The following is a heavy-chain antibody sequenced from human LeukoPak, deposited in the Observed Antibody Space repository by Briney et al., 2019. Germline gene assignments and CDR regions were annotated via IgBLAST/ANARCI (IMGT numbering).Heavy chain of an antibody. Sequence: SETLSLTCTVSGGSISSYYWSWIRQPPGKGLEWIGHIYSSGSTNCNPPLKSRATLSVDTSKNQFSLRLTSITPADTAVYYCARYYCPRGSCYHFDYWGQGTLVTVSS. D-gene: IGHD2-8*01. CDR2: IYSSGST. V-gene: IGHV4-59*01. CDR3: ARYYCPRGSCYHFDY. J-gene: IGHJ4*02. CDR1: GGSISSYY.